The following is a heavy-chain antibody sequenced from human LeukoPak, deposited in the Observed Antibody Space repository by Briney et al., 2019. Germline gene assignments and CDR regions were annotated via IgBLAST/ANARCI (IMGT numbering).Heavy chain of an antibody. CDR3: ARGTRYDFWSGLSYYYYYMDV. Sequence: ASVKVSCKASGYTFTSYGISWVRQAPGQGLEWMGWISAYNGNTNYAQKLQGRVTMTTDTSTSTAYMELRSLRSDDTAVYYCARGTRYDFWSGLSYYYYYMDVWGKGTTVTVSS. CDR1: GYTFTSYG. CDR2: ISAYNGNT. V-gene: IGHV1-18*01. J-gene: IGHJ6*03. D-gene: IGHD3-3*01.